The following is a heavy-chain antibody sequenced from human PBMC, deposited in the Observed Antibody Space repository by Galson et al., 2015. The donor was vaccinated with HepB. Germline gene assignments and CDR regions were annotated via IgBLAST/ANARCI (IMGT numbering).Heavy chain of an antibody. CDR3: ARSGSGSYYNPRY. V-gene: IGHV1-69*04. D-gene: IGHD3-10*01. Sequence: SVKVSCKASGGTFSSYAISWVRQAPGQGLEWMGRIIPILGIANYAQKFQGRVTITADKSTSTAYMELSSLRSEDTAVYYRARSGSGSYYNPRYWGQGTLVTVSS. CDR1: GGTFSSYA. J-gene: IGHJ4*02. CDR2: IIPILGIA.